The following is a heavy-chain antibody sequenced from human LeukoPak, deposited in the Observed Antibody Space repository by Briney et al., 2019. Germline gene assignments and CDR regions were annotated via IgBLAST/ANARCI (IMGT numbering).Heavy chain of an antibody. J-gene: IGHJ4*02. CDR2: IKQDGSAK. CDR1: GFTFNRYW. V-gene: IGHV3-7*01. CDR3: ARVEASGYDYGAFDY. Sequence: GGSLRLSCAASGFTFNRYWVSWVRQAPGKELQWVANIKQDGSAKYYVDSVKGRFTISRDNAKNSLYLQMNSLRAEDTAVYYCARVEASGYDYGAFDYWGQGTLVTVSS. D-gene: IGHD5-12*01.